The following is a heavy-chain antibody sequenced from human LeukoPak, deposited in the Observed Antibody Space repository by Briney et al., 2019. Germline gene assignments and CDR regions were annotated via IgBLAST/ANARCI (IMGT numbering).Heavy chain of an antibody. CDR3: AKGGRATKGGLFDY. Sequence: PGGSLRLSCAASGFTFSSYGMHWVRQAPGKGLEWVAVISYDGSNKYYADSVKGRFTLSRDNSKNTLYLQMNSLRAEDTAVYYCAKGGRATKGGLFDYWGQGTLVTVSS. CDR2: ISYDGSNK. CDR1: GFTFSSYG. J-gene: IGHJ4*02. D-gene: IGHD1-26*01. V-gene: IGHV3-30*18.